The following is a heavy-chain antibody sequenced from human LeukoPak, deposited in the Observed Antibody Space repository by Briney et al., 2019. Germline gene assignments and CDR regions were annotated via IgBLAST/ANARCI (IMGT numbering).Heavy chain of an antibody. V-gene: IGHV3-23*01. CDR2: IRGSDGST. D-gene: IGHD4-23*01. CDR1: GFPFSTYA. J-gene: IGHJ4*02. Sequence: QTGGSLRLSCAASGFPFSTYAMSWVRQAPGKGLEWVSSIRGSDGSTYYADSVKGRFAISRDNSKNTLYLQMNSLRAEDTAVYYCAKDDSCDYGGLDYWGQGTLVTVSS. CDR3: AKDDSCDYGGLDY.